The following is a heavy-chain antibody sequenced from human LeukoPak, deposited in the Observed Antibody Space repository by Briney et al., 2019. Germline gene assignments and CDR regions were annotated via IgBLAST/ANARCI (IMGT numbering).Heavy chain of an antibody. CDR2: IYYSGST. CDR1: GGSISSGDYY. Sequence: SQTLSLTCTVSGGSISSGDYYWSWIRQPPGKGLEWIGYIYYSGSTYYNPSLKSRVTISVDTSKNQFSLKLSSVTAADTAVYYCARDRFSSYDSSLGGVDDYWGQGTLITVSS. J-gene: IGHJ4*02. CDR3: ARDRFSSYDSSLGGVDDY. V-gene: IGHV4-30-4*01. D-gene: IGHD3-22*01.